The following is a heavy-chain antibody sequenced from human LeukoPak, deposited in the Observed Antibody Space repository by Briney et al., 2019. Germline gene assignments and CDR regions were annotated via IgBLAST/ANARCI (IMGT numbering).Heavy chain of an antibody. J-gene: IGHJ6*02. CDR2: IYYSGST. D-gene: IGHD5-12*01. CDR3: ARFGYDFPYYRGMDV. V-gene: IGHV4-59*12. CDR1: GGSIKNNY. Sequence: PSETLSLTCTVSGGSIKNNYWSWIRQPPGKGLEWIAYIYYSGSTNYNPSLKSRVTISVDSSKSQFSLKLNSTTAADTAVYYCARFGYDFPYYRGMDVWGQGTTVIVSS.